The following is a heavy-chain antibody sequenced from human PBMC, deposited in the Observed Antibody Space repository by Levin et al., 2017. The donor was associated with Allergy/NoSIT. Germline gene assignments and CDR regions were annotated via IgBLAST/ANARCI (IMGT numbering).Heavy chain of an antibody. D-gene: IGHD3-16*02. J-gene: IGHJ4*02. Sequence: PGGSLRLSCTGSGFTFGDYAMSWVRQAPGKGLEWVGFIRNKAHGGTTEYAASVKGRLTISRDDSKSIAYLQMNSLKTEDTAVYFCARGGQPNYDYNWGSYRDGYFDYWGQGTLVTVSS. V-gene: IGHV3-49*04. CDR1: GFTFGDYA. CDR2: IRNKAHGGTT. CDR3: ARGGQPNYDYNWGSYRDGYFDY.